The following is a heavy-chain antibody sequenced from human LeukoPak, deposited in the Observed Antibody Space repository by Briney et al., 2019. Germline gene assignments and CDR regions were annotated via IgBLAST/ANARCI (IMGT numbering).Heavy chain of an antibody. J-gene: IGHJ5*02. CDR1: GFTFSSYA. Sequence: PGGSLRLSCAASGFTFSSYAMSWVRQAPGKGLEWVSAISGSGGSTYYADSVKGRFTISRDNSKNTLYLQMNSLRAEDTAVYYCAKEGTDGHYYDSSGWHNWFDPWGQGTLVTVSS. CDR3: AKEGTDGHYYDSSGWHNWFDP. D-gene: IGHD3-22*01. CDR2: ISGSGGST. V-gene: IGHV3-23*01.